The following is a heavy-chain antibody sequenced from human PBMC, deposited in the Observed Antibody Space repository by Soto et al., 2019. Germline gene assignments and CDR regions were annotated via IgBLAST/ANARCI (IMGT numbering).Heavy chain of an antibody. CDR3: AREGGSGFLEWLFGSPFDI. Sequence: EVQLVESGGGLVQPGGSLRLSCAASGFTFSSYWMSWVRQAPGKGLEWVANIKQDGSEKYYVDSVKGRFTISRDTAKNSLYLQMNSLRAEDTVVYYCAREGGSGFLEWLFGSPFDIWGQGTMVTVSS. V-gene: IGHV3-7*01. CDR2: IKQDGSEK. CDR1: GFTFSSYW. D-gene: IGHD3-3*01. J-gene: IGHJ3*02.